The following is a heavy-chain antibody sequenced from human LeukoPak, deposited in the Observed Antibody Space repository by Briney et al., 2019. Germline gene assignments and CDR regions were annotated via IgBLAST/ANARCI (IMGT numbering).Heavy chain of an antibody. CDR1: GGSFSGYY. Sequence: ASETLSLTCAVYGGSFSGYYWSWIRQPPGKGLEWIGEINHSGSTNYNPSLKSRVTISVDTSKNQFSLKLSSVTAADTAVYYCARTYYYDSSGYYGPPYYFDYWGQGTLVTVSS. V-gene: IGHV4-34*01. D-gene: IGHD3-22*01. CDR3: ARTYYYDSSGYYGPPYYFDY. J-gene: IGHJ4*02. CDR2: INHSGST.